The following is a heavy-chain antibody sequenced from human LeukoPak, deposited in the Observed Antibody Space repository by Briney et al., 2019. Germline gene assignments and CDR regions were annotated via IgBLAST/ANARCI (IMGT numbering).Heavy chain of an antibody. D-gene: IGHD2-2*01. Sequence: GGSLRLSCAASGFTFSSYGMSWVRQAPGKGLEWVSYISSSGSTIYYADSVKGRFTISRDNAKNSLYLQMNSLRAEDTAVYYCAPRSYCSSTSCPEHFQHWGQGTLVTVSS. CDR1: GFTFSSYG. CDR2: ISSSGSTI. V-gene: IGHV3-48*04. J-gene: IGHJ1*01. CDR3: APRSYCSSTSCPEHFQH.